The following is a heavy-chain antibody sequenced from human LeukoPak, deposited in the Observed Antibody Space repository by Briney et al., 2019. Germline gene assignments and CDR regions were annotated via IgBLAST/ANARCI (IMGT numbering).Heavy chain of an antibody. Sequence: GGSLRLSCAASGFTFSSNGMHWVRQAPGKGLEWVALISYDGSSKYYEDSVKGRFTISRDNSKNTLYLQMNSLRAEDTAVYYCAKDRGGVDSGTDYWGQGTLVTVSS. V-gene: IGHV3-30*18. D-gene: IGHD1-1*01. CDR1: GFTFSSNG. CDR3: AKDRGGVDSGTDY. J-gene: IGHJ4*02. CDR2: ISYDGSSK.